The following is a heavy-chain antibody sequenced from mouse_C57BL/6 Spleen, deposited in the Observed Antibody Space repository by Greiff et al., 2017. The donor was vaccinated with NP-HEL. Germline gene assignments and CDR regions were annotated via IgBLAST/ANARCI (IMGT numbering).Heavy chain of an antibody. CDR2: ISSGSSTI. CDR3: ARSLLHYAMDY. J-gene: IGHJ4*01. Sequence: EVQRVESGGGLVKPGGSLKLSCAASGFTFSDYGMHWVRQAPEKGLEWVAYISSGSSTIYYADTVKGRFTISRDNAKNTLFLQMTSLRSEDTAMYYCARSLLHYAMDYWGQGTSVTVSS. CDR1: GFTFSDYG. V-gene: IGHV5-17*01. D-gene: IGHD2-1*01.